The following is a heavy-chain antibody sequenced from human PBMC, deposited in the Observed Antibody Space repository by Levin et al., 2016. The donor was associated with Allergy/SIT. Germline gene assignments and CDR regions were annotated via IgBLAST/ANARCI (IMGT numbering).Heavy chain of an antibody. CDR3: AAWTPPIYGDYVHFDY. CDR2: MNPNSGNT. J-gene: IGHJ4*02. Sequence: ASVKVSCKASGYTFTSYDINWVRQATGQGLEWMGWMNPNSGNTGYAQKFQGRVTMTRNTSISTAYMELSSLRSEDTAVYYCAAWTPPIYGDYVHFDYWGQGTLVTVSS. CDR1: GYTFTSYD. D-gene: IGHD4-17*01. V-gene: IGHV1-8*01.